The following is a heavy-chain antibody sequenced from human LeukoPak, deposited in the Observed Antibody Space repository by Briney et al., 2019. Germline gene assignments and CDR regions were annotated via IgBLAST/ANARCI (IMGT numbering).Heavy chain of an antibody. Sequence: SETLSLTCAVYGESFSGYYWSWIRQPPGKGLEWIGEINHSGSSDYNPSLKSRVHISVDTPKNQFSLKLEPVTAADTAVYYCARGGMVRGVIKAVDYWGQGTLVTVSS. CDR3: ARGGMVRGVIKAVDY. V-gene: IGHV4-34*01. CDR1: GESFSGYY. CDR2: INHSGSS. J-gene: IGHJ4*02. D-gene: IGHD3-10*01.